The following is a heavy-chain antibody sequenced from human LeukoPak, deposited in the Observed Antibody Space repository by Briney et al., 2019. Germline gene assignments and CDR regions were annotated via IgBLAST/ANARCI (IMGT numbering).Heavy chain of an antibody. Sequence: SETLSLTCAVYGGSFSGYYWSWIRQPPGKGLEWIGEINHSGSTNYNPSLKSRVTIPVDTSKNQFSLKLSSVTAADTAVYYCARESRVTREGYYYGMDVWGQGTTVTVSS. V-gene: IGHV4-34*01. D-gene: IGHD4-11*01. CDR2: INHSGST. J-gene: IGHJ6*02. CDR1: GGSFSGYY. CDR3: ARESRVTREGYYYGMDV.